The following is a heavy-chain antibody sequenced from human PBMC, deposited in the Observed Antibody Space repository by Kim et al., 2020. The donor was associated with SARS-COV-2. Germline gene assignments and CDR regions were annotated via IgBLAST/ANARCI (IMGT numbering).Heavy chain of an antibody. J-gene: IGHJ3*02. CDR3: AGTQGSAFDI. CDR1: GGSISSYY. CDR2: IYYSGST. Sequence: SETLSLTCTVSGGSISSYYWSWIRQPPGKGLEWIGYIYYSGSTNYNPSLKSRVTISVDTSKNQFSLKLSSVTAADTAVYYCAGTQGSAFDIWGQGTMVTV. V-gene: IGHV4-59*01.